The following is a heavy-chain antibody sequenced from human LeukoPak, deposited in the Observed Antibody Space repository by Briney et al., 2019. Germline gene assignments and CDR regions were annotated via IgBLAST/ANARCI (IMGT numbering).Heavy chain of an antibody. V-gene: IGHV4-38-2*02. CDR3: AREHSNSWRPFDY. D-gene: IGHD6-13*01. CDR1: GYSISSGYY. J-gene: IGHJ4*02. CDR2: IYHSGST. Sequence: SETLSLTCAVSGYSISSGYYWGWTRQPPGKGLEWIGSIYHSGSTYYNPSLKSRVTISVDTSKNQFSLKLSSVTAADTAVYYCAREHSNSWRPFDYWGQGTLVTVSS.